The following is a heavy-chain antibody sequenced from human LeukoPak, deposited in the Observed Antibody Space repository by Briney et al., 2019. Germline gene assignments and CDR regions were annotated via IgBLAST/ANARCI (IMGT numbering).Heavy chain of an antibody. CDR1: GYSFTSYW. D-gene: IGHD4-17*01. CDR2: IYPGDSDT. V-gene: IGHV5-51*01. CDR3: ASYPIPLKMTTVTSDAFDI. J-gene: IGHJ3*02. Sequence: RPGESLKISCKGSGYSFTSYWIGWVRQMPGKGLEWMGIIYPGDSDTRCSPSFQGQVTISADKSISTAYLQWSSLKASDTAMYYCASYPIPLKMTTVTSDAFDIWGQGTMVTVSS.